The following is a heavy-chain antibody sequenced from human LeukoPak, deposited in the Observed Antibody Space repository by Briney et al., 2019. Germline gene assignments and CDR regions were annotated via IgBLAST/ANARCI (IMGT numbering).Heavy chain of an antibody. V-gene: IGHV4-34*01. CDR3: ARGGIVVVPAAPPNGFDP. Sequence: SETLSLTCAVYGGSFSGYFWSWIRQPPGKGLEWIGDINHSGSTNYNPSLKSRVTISVDTSKNQFSLKLSSVTAADTAVYYCARGGIVVVPAAPPNGFDPWGQGTLVTVSS. J-gene: IGHJ5*02. CDR1: GGSFSGYF. D-gene: IGHD2-2*01. CDR2: INHSGST.